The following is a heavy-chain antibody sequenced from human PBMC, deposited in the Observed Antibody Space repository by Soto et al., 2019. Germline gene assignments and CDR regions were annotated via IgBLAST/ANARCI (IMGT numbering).Heavy chain of an antibody. J-gene: IGHJ5*01. CDR3: AKGQTTVAGKNRFDS. CDR1: GFSFSSYA. Sequence: EVQLLESGGGLVQPGGSLRLSCAASGFSFSSYAMTWVRQAPGKGLDWVSSISGSGDTTYYADPVKGRFTVSRDNSKNTVFLQMNSLRAEDTAVYYCAKGQTTVAGKNRFDSWGQGTLVTVSS. D-gene: IGHD6-19*01. CDR2: ISGSGDTT. V-gene: IGHV3-23*01.